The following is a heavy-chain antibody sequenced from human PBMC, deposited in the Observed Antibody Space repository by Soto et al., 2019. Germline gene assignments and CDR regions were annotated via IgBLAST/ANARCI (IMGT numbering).Heavy chain of an antibody. J-gene: IGHJ5*02. CDR1: GGSISSGGYS. Sequence: PXETLSLTCSVSGGSISSGGYSWSWIRQPPGKGLEWIGYIYHSGSTYYNPSLKSRVTISVDRSKNQFSLKLSSVTAADTAVYYCARVGYCSSTSCLGGWFDPWGQGTLVTVSS. CDR2: IYHSGST. D-gene: IGHD2-2*03. V-gene: IGHV4-30-2*01. CDR3: ARVGYCSSTSCLGGWFDP.